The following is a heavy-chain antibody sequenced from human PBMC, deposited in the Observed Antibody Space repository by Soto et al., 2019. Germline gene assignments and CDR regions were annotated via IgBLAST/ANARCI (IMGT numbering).Heavy chain of an antibody. J-gene: IGHJ6*02. Sequence: ASVKVSCKASGYTFTSYGISWVRQAPGQGLEWVGWISAYNGNTNYAQKLQGRVTMTTDTSTSTAYMELRSLRSDDTAVYYCARDYDFWSGTDDYYYYGMDVWGQGTTVTVSS. CDR3: ARDYDFWSGTDDYYYYGMDV. D-gene: IGHD3-3*01. V-gene: IGHV1-18*04. CDR2: ISAYNGNT. CDR1: GYTFTSYG.